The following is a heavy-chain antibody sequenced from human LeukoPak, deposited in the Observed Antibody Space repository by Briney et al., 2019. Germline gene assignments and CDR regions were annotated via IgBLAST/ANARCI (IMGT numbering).Heavy chain of an antibody. J-gene: IGHJ4*02. D-gene: IGHD5-18*01. Sequence: SETLSLTCTVSGVSISSGDYYWGWIRQPPGKGLEWIGYIYYSGSTYYNPSLKSRVTISVDTSKNQFSLKLSSVTAADTAVYYCARGYGTAMSYFDYWGQGTLVTVSS. CDR3: ARGYGTAMSYFDY. V-gene: IGHV4-30-4*01. CDR1: GVSISSGDYY. CDR2: IYYSGST.